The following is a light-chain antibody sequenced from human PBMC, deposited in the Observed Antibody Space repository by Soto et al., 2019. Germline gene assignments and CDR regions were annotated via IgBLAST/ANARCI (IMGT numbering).Light chain of an antibody. Sequence: QSTLTQPSSVSGSPGQSITISCTGTSSDVGGYNYVSWYQQHPGKAPKLMIYDVSNRPSGVSNRFSSSKSGNTASLNISGLQAEDDADYDSSSYTISSTLDVFGTGTKLTVL. CDR3: SSYTISSTLDV. V-gene: IGLV2-14*01. J-gene: IGLJ1*01. CDR1: SSDVGGYNY. CDR2: DVS.